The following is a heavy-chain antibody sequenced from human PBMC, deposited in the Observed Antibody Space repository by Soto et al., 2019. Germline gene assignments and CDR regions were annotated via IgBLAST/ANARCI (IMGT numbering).Heavy chain of an antibody. CDR2: IESGGTA. CDR3: AKDLGPLKLLNYVFYGLDV. V-gene: IGHV3-53*01. D-gene: IGHD2-21*02. Sequence: GVLRLSCNASGFTVSSSYMSWVRQAPGMGLEWVAVIESGGTAHYADSVKGRFTISRDNPNNIIYLQLHTLRAEDTAVYYCAKDLGPLKLLNYVFYGLDVWGQRTTVTVSS. CDR1: GFTVSSSY. J-gene: IGHJ6*02.